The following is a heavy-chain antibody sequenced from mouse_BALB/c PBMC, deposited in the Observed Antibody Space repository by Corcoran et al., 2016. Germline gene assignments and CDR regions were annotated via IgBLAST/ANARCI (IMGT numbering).Heavy chain of an antibody. CDR1: GFNIKDTY. V-gene: IGHV14-3*02. J-gene: IGHJ1*01. CDR2: IDPANGNT. CDR3: ARWDWYFDV. Sequence: EVQLQQSGAGLVKPGASVKLSCTASGFNIKDTYIHWVKQRPEQGLEWIGRIDPANGNTKYDPKFQGKATITADTSSNTAYLQLSSLTSEDTAVYYCARWDWYFDVWGAGTTVTVSS.